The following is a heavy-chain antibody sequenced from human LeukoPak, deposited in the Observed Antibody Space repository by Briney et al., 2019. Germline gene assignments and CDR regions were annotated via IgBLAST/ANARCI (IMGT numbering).Heavy chain of an antibody. CDR1: GFTFSSYA. Sequence: GGSLRPSCAASGFTFSSYAMSWVRQAPGRGLEWVSAISGSGGSTYYAGSVKGRFTISRDNSKNTLYLQMNSLRAEDTAVYYCARGSPSRYNYDSSGYYGGYFDYWGQGTPVTVSS. CDR3: ARGSPSRYNYDSSGYYGGYFDY. D-gene: IGHD3-22*01. V-gene: IGHV3-23*01. CDR2: ISGSGGST. J-gene: IGHJ4*02.